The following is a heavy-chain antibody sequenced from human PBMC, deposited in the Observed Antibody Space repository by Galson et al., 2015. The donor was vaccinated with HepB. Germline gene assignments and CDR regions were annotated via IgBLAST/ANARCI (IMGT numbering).Heavy chain of an antibody. Sequence: SVKVSCKASGYTFTSYDINWVRQATGQGLEWMGWMNPNSGNTGYAQKFQGRVTMTRNTSISTAYMELSSLRSEDTAVYYCARVSSWVSGGTSEVDYWGQGTLVTVSS. D-gene: IGHD1-26*01. CDR3: ARVSSWVSGGTSEVDY. V-gene: IGHV1-8*01. CDR1: GYTFTSYD. CDR2: MNPNSGNT. J-gene: IGHJ4*02.